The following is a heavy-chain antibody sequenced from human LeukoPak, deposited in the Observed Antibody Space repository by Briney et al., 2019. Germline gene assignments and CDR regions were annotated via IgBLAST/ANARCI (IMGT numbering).Heavy chain of an antibody. CDR2: ISSSSSYI. J-gene: IGHJ4*02. D-gene: IGHD5-24*01. Sequence: GGSLRLSCAASGFTFSSYSINWVRQAPGKGLEWVSSISSSSSYIYYADSVKGRFTISRDNAKNSLYLQMNSLRAEDTAVYYCARDTQVEMAFDYWGQGTLVTVSS. V-gene: IGHV3-21*01. CDR3: ARDTQVEMAFDY. CDR1: GFTFSSYS.